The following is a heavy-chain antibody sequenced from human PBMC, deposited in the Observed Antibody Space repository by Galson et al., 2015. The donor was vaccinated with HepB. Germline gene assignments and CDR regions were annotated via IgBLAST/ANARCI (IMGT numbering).Heavy chain of an antibody. CDR2: INPGSGGI. Sequence: SVKVSCKASGFSFTTYYMHWVRQAPGQGLEWMGIINPGSGGINYAQKFQGRVIMTSDTSTRTIYMELSSLRSDDTAVYYCARSQLAIFGVLNIGAYFEYWGQGTLVTVSS. D-gene: IGHD3-3*02. CDR1: GFSFTTYY. V-gene: IGHV1-46*01. J-gene: IGHJ4*02. CDR3: ARSQLAIFGVLNIGAYFEY.